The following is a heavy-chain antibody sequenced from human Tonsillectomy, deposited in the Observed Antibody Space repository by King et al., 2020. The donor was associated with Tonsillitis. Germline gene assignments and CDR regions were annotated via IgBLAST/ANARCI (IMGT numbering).Heavy chain of an antibody. CDR2: IWYDGRNM. V-gene: IGHV3-33*08. J-gene: IGHJ2*01. CDR1: GFTFSSDG. D-gene: IGHD2-15*01. Sequence: VQLVESGGGVVQPGRSLRLSCAASGFTFSSDGMHWVRQAPGKGLEWVAVIWYDGRNMYYADSVKGRFTISRDNSKNTLYLQMNSLRVEDTAVYYCARDYSIHWYFDLWGRGTLVTVSS. CDR3: ARDYSIHWYFDL.